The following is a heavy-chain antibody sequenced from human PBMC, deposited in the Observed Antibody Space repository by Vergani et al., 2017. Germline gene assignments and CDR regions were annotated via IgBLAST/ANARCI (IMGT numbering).Heavy chain of an antibody. CDR3: ARAQYDTWDV. CDR1: GFTFSSYG. CDR2: ISSSSSTI. V-gene: IGHV3-48*01. J-gene: IGHJ6*04. Sequence: VQLVESGGGVVQPGRSLRLSCAASGFTFSSYGMHWVRQAPGKGLEWVSYISSSSSTIYYADSVKGRFTISRDNAKNSLYLQMNSLRAEDTAVYYCARAQYDTWDVWGKGTTVTVSS. D-gene: IGHD2/OR15-2a*01.